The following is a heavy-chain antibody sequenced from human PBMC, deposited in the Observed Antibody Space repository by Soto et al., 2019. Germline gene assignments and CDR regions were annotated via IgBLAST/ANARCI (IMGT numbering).Heavy chain of an antibody. CDR1: GFTFTFYA. V-gene: IGHV3-23*01. CDR2: ITGSGDIT. D-gene: IGHD3-22*01. CDR3: AKEEDSCGYKGFSFDF. J-gene: IGHJ4*02. Sequence: EVQLLESGGGLVQPGGSLRLSCAASGFTFTFYAMSWVRQAPGKGLQWVSGITGSGDITYYADSVKDRFTISRDNSKNTLYLQMNSLRAEDTAVYYCAKEEDSCGYKGFSFDFWGQVAMVTVSS.